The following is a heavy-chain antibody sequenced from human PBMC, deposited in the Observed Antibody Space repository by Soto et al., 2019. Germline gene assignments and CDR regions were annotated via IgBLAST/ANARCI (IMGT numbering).Heavy chain of an antibody. V-gene: IGHV4-34*01. J-gene: IGHJ6*03. CDR3: ARGRDNGSGSYLNYYYYMDV. Sequence: QVQLQQWGAGLLKPSETLSLTCAVYGGSFSGYNWGWIRQPPGKGLEWIGEITHSGSTNYNPSLKSRVTISVDPSEDQFSLKLSCVTAADTAVYYCARGRDNGSGSYLNYYYYMDVWGKGTTVTVSS. D-gene: IGHD3-10*01. CDR1: GGSFSGYN. CDR2: ITHSGST.